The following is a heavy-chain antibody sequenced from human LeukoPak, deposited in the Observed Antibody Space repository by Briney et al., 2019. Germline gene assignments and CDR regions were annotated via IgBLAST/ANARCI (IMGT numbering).Heavy chain of an antibody. CDR2: MNPNSGNT. D-gene: IGHD3-22*01. CDR1: GYTFTSYD. J-gene: IGHJ6*02. V-gene: IGHV1-8*01. Sequence: ASVKVSCKASGYTFTSYDINRVRQATGQGLEWMGWMNPNSGNTGYAQKFQGRVTMTRNTSISTAYMELSSLRSEDTAVYYCARGLYDSSHYYYYGMDVWGQGTTVTVSS. CDR3: ARGLYDSSHYYYYGMDV.